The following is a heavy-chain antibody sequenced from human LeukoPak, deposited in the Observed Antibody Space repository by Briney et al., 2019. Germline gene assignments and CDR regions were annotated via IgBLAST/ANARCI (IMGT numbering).Heavy chain of an antibody. CDR1: GFTFSSYS. V-gene: IGHV3-21*01. J-gene: IGHJ3*02. CDR3: AREYYYDSSVDAFDI. CDR2: ISSSSSYI. D-gene: IGHD3-22*01. Sequence: GGSLRLSCAASGFTFSSYSMNWVRQAPGKGLAWVPSISSSSSYIYYADSVKGRFTISRDNAKNSLYLQMNSLRAEDTAVYYCAREYYYDSSVDAFDIWGQGTMVTVSS.